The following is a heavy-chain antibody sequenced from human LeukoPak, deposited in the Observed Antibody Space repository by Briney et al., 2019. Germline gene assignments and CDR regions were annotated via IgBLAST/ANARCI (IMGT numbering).Heavy chain of an antibody. CDR2: ISGSGGST. Sequence: ETLSLTCTVSGGSISSYYWSWVRQAPGKGLEWVSAISGSGGSTYYADSVKGRFTISRDNSKNTLYLQMNSLRAEDTAVYYCAKELPEGFGELLPLLDYWGQGTLVTVSS. D-gene: IGHD3-10*01. CDR1: GGSISSYY. V-gene: IGHV3-23*01. J-gene: IGHJ4*02. CDR3: AKELPEGFGELLPLLDY.